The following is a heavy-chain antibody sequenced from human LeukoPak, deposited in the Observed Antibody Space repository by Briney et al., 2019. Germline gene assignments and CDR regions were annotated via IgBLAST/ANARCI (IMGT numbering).Heavy chain of an antibody. CDR2: ISSSSSYI. V-gene: IGHV3-21*04. CDR3: ARGGTYQPLLGY. D-gene: IGHD2-2*01. J-gene: IGHJ4*02. CDR1: IFAYSSYR. Sequence: TGGPLRLSCAASIFAYSSYRMLGVRQAPGKGLEWVSSISSSSSYIYYADSVKGRFTISRDNAKNSLYLQMSSLRAEDTAVYYCARGGTYQPLLGYWGQGTPVTVSS.